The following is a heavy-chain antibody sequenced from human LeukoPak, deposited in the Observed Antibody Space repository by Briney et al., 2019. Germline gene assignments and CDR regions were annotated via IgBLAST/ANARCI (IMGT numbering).Heavy chain of an antibody. V-gene: IGHV1-46*01. CDR1: GYTFTSYY. J-gene: IGHJ4*02. CDR3: ARVYAGTTWLFDY. D-gene: IGHD1-7*01. CDR2: INPSGGST. Sequence: GASVTVSCKASGYTFTSYYMHSVRQAPGQGLEWMGIINPSGGSTSYAQKFQGRVTMTRDMSTSTVYMELSSLRSEDTAVYYCARVYAGTTWLFDYWGQGTLVTVSS.